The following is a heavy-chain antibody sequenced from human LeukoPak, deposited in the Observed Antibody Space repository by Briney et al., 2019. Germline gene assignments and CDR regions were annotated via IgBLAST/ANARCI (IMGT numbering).Heavy chain of an antibody. CDR3: ASLVVTDNWAFDI. CDR1: GFTFSSYW. J-gene: IGHJ3*02. CDR2: INNDASST. V-gene: IGHV3-74*01. D-gene: IGHD2-21*02. Sequence: PGGSLRLSCAASGFTFSSYWMHWVRQAPGEGLVWVSRINNDASSTSYADSVKGLFTISRDNAKNTVYLQMNSLRAGDTAVYYCASLVVTDNWAFDIWGQGTMVFVSS.